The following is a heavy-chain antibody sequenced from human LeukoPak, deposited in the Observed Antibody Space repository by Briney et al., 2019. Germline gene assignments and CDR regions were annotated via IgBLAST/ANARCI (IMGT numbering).Heavy chain of an antibody. CDR2: INHDGST. D-gene: IGHD3-10*01. Sequence: SETLSLTCTVSGGSISSSNYYWGWIRQPPGKGLEWIGEINHDGSTNYNPSLKSRVTISVDTSKNQFSLKLNSVTAADTAVYYCARQEGRSGSYMAILDYWGQGTLVTVSS. J-gene: IGHJ4*02. CDR3: ARQEGRSGSYMAILDY. CDR1: GGSISSSNYY. V-gene: IGHV4-39*01.